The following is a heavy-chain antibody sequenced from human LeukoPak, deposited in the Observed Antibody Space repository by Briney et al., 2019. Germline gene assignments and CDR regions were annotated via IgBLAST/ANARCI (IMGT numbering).Heavy chain of an antibody. Sequence: QPGGSLRLSCAASGFTFSSYSMNSVRQAPGKGLEWVSYISSSSSTIYYADSVKGRFTISRDNAKNSLYLQMNSLRAEDTAVYYCARVSDFWSGYTHDYWGQGTLVTVSS. CDR1: GFTFSSYS. D-gene: IGHD3-3*01. V-gene: IGHV3-48*01. CDR2: ISSSSSTI. CDR3: ARVSDFWSGYTHDY. J-gene: IGHJ4*02.